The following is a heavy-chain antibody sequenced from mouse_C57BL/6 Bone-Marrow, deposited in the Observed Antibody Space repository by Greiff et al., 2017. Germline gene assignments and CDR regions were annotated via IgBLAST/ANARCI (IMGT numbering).Heavy chain of an antibody. D-gene: IGHD1-1*01. J-gene: IGHJ2*01. V-gene: IGHV5-17*01. Sequence: EVMLVESGGGLVKPGGSLKLSCAASGFTFSDYGMHWVRQAPEKGLEWVAYISSGSSTIYYADTVKGRFTISRDNAKNTLFLQMTSLRSEDTAMYYCARALYGSSPHFDYWGQGTTLTVSS. CDR3: ARALYGSSPHFDY. CDR1: GFTFSDYG. CDR2: ISSGSSTI.